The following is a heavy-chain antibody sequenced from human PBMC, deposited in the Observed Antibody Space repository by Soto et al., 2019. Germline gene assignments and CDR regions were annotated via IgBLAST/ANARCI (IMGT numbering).Heavy chain of an antibody. Sequence: SVKVSCKASGGTFSSYAISWVRQAPGQGLEWMGGIIPMFGTTNYAEQFQGRVTFTADKSTSTAYMELSSLRSEDTAVYYCARDIGLRSLDYWGQGTLVTVS. CDR3: ARDIGLRSLDY. D-gene: IGHD5-12*01. CDR1: GGTFSSYA. J-gene: IGHJ4*02. V-gene: IGHV1-69*06. CDR2: IIPMFGTT.